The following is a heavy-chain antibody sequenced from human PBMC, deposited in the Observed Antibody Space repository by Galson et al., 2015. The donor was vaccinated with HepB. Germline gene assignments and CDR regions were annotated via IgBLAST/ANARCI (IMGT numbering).Heavy chain of an antibody. CDR1: GFTFTSSA. D-gene: IGHD3-22*01. Sequence: SVKVSCKASGFTFTSSAVQWVRQARGQRLEWIGWIVVGSGNTNYAQKFQERVTITRDMSTSTAYMELSSLRSEDTAVYYCAAVTNWAYYYDSSGYYFDYWGQGTLVTVSS. CDR2: IVVGSGNT. CDR3: AAVTNWAYYYDSSGYYFDY. V-gene: IGHV1-58*01. J-gene: IGHJ4*02.